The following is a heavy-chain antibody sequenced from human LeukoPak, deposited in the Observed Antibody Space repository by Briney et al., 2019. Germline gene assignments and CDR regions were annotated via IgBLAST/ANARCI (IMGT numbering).Heavy chain of an antibody. CDR2: MNPNSGNT. D-gene: IGHD3-10*01. J-gene: IGHJ5*02. Sequence: ASVKVSCKASGYTFTSYDINWVRQATGQGLEWMGWMNPNSGNTGYAQKFQGRVTITRNTSISTAYMELSSLRSEDTAVYYCARVTYYYGSGSYGDWFDPWGQGTLVTVSS. CDR3: ARVTYYYGSGSYGDWFDP. CDR1: GYTFTSYD. V-gene: IGHV1-8*03.